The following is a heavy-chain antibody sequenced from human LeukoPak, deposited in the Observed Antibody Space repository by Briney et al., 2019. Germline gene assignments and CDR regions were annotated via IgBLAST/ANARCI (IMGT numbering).Heavy chain of an antibody. CDR2: ISSSSSYI. V-gene: IGHV3-21*01. Sequence: GGSLSLSCAASGFTFSSYSMNWVRQAPGKGLEWVSSISSSSSYIYYADSVKGRFTISRDNAKNSLYLQMNSLRAEDTAVYYCARDKLRAFDYWGQGTLVTVSS. J-gene: IGHJ4*02. CDR1: GFTFSSYS. D-gene: IGHD4-17*01. CDR3: ARDKLRAFDY.